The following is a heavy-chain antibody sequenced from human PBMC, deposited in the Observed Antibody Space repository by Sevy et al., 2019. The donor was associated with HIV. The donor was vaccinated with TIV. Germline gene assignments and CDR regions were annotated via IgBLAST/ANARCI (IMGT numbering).Heavy chain of an antibody. CDR1: GFTFSDYD. D-gene: IGHD3-22*01. V-gene: IGHV3-21*05. J-gene: IGHJ4*02. Sequence: GGSLRLSCAASGFTFSDYDMNWVRQAPGKGLEWVSFISSRSSYIYYADSLKGRVTISRDNANNSLFLQMNSLRAEDTAVYYCARAVEYYDSGGLYYWGQGALVTVSS. CDR2: ISSRSSYI. CDR3: ARAVEYYDSGGLYY.